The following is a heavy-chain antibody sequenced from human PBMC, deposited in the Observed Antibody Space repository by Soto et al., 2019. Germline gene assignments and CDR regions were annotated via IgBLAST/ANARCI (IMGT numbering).Heavy chain of an antibody. Sequence: DSVKVSCKASGYTFTGYYMHWVRQAPGQGLEWMGWINPNSGGTNYAQKFQGRVTMTRDTSISTAYMELSRLRSDDTAVYYCAREVPGIDTAIDYWGQGTLVTVSS. V-gene: IGHV1-2*02. J-gene: IGHJ4*02. CDR3: AREVPGIDTAIDY. D-gene: IGHD5-18*01. CDR1: GYTFTGYY. CDR2: INPNSGGT.